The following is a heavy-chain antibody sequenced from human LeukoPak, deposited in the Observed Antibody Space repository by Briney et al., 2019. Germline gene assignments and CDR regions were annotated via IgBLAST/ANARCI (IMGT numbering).Heavy chain of an antibody. J-gene: IGHJ4*02. CDR2: IFSGGST. CDR3: ASRREDYYDSSGYYLDY. CDR1: GFIVSTNY. V-gene: IGHV3-53*01. Sequence: GGSLRLSCAASGFIVSTNYMSWVRQAPGKGLEWVSVIFSGGSTYYADSVKGRFTISRDKSNNTLYLQMNSLRAEDTAVYYCASRREDYYDSSGYYLDYWGQGTLVTVSS. D-gene: IGHD3-22*01.